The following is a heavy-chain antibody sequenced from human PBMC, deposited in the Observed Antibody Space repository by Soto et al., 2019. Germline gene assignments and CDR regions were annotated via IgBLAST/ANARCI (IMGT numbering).Heavy chain of an antibody. V-gene: IGHV3-30-3*01. CDR1: GFTFSNYA. D-gene: IGHD6-19*01. CDR2: ISYVGTNK. Sequence: QVQLVESGGGVVQPGRSLRLSCAASGFTFSNYAVHWVRQAPGKGLEWVALISYVGTNKYSADSVKGRFTISRDNSKNTLYLQMNSLRPEDTAVYYCAREVAGFDAFDIWGQGTMVTVSS. CDR3: AREVAGFDAFDI. J-gene: IGHJ3*02.